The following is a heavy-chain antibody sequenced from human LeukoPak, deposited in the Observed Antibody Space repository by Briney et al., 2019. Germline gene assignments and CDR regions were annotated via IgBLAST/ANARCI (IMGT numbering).Heavy chain of an antibody. Sequence: PGGSLRLSCAASGLTFSSYAMSWVRQAPGKGLEWVSGISGGGGSTYYADSVKGRFTISRDNSKNTLYLQMNSLRAEDTAVYYCAKDYSSSLTNWFDPWGQGTLVTVSS. CDR3: AKDYSSSLTNWFDP. J-gene: IGHJ5*02. CDR1: GLTFSSYA. CDR2: ISGGGGST. D-gene: IGHD6-6*01. V-gene: IGHV3-23*01.